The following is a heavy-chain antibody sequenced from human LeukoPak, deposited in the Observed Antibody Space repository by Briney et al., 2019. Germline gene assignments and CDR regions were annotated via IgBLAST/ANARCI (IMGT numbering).Heavy chain of an antibody. CDR3: ARETTDYWAYLDAFDI. V-gene: IGHV6-1*01. D-gene: IGHD2-15*01. J-gene: IGHJ3*02. Sequence: SQTLSLTCATSGDSVSSNSAAWNWIRQSPSRGLEWLGRTYYRSKWYNDYAVSVKSRITINPDTSKNQFSLQLNSVTPEDTAVYYCARETTDYWAYLDAFDIWGQGTMVTVSS. CDR1: GDSVSSNSAA. CDR2: TYYRSKWYN.